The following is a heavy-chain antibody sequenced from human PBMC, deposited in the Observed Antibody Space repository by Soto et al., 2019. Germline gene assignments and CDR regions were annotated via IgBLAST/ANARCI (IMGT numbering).Heavy chain of an antibody. J-gene: IGHJ4*02. CDR2: IIPTFGTA. CDR3: ASERSAQDFDF. D-gene: IGHD1-26*01. V-gene: IGHV1-69*06. Sequence: QVQLVQSGTVVQRRGSSVKVSCQASGGSFSSHGMAWVRQAPGQGLEWMGGIIPTFGTATYAPKFQGRVTITADKSTTTAYMELSSLRSEETAVYYCASERSAQDFDFWGQGTLITVSS. CDR1: GGSFSSHG.